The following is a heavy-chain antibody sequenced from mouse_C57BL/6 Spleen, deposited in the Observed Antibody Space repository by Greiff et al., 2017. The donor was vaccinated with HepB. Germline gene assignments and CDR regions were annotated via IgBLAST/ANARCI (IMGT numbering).Heavy chain of an antibody. Sequence: QVQLQQSGPELVKPGASVKISCKASGYSFTSYYIHWVKQRPGQGLEWIGWIYPGSGNTTYYEKFTGKATLTTDTAACTAYMQLSILTSEDYAVYYCARSGIITTVEGGYWGKGTTLTVSS. J-gene: IGHJ2*01. V-gene: IGHV1-66*01. CDR3: ARSGIITTVEGGY. CDR1: GYSFTSYY. CDR2: IYPGSGNT. D-gene: IGHD1-1*01.